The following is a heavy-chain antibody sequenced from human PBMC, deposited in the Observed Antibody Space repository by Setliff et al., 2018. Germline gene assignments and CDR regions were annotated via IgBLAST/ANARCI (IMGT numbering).Heavy chain of an antibody. CDR1: GFTFSSYS. V-gene: IGHV3-48*01. Sequence: GGSLRLSCAASGFTFSSYSMNWVRQAPGKGLEWVSYISSSSTIYYADSEKGRFTISRDNAKNSLYLQMNSLGAEDTAVYYCARVYSGYDPNHYFDYWGQGTLVTVSS. D-gene: IGHD5-12*01. CDR3: ARVYSGYDPNHYFDY. CDR2: ISSSSTI. J-gene: IGHJ4*02.